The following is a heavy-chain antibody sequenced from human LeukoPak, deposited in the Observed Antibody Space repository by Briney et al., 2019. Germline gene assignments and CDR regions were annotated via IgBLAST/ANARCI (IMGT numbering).Heavy chain of an antibody. D-gene: IGHD3-22*01. CDR1: GYTFTAHY. V-gene: IGHV1-2*02. CDR2: INPDSGGT. CDR3: AKGGYDTSGYRLDY. J-gene: IGHJ4*02. Sequence: ASVKVSCKASGYTFTAHYMHWVRQAPGQGLEWMGWINPDSGGTIYAQKFQGRVTMTTDTSISTAYMDLSRLRSDDTAVYYCAKGGYDTSGYRLDYWGQGTLVTVSS.